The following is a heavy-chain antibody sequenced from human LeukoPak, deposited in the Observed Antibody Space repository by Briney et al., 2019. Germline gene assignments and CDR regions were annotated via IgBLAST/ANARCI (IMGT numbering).Heavy chain of an antibody. CDR2: ISPSGDIK. CDR1: GFTFSRHG. D-gene: IGHD5-24*01. V-gene: IGHV3-23*01. CDR3: AKDDAWLQYND. Sequence: GGSLRLSCVASGFTFSRHGMNWVRQAPGKGLEWVSGISPSGDIKYYVDTVKGRFTVSRDNSKNTLYLQINSLRDEDTAVYYCAKDDAWLQYNDWGQGTLVTVSS. J-gene: IGHJ4*02.